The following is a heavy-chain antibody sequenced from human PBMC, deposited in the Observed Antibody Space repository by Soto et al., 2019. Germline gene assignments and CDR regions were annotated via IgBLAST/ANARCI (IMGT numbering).Heavy chain of an antibody. CDR1: GYTFTSHV. Sequence: QVHLVQSGAEVKEPGASVKVSCKASGYTFTSHVMHWVRQAPGQRLEWMGWVNGGNGNTKYSQRFQGRVTISRDTSATTAYMELSRLTSEDKAVYYCARDSGIVGPPGDLDYWGQGTLVTVSS. J-gene: IGHJ4*02. CDR2: VNGGNGNT. V-gene: IGHV1-3*01. CDR3: ARDSGIVGPPGDLDY. D-gene: IGHD1-26*01.